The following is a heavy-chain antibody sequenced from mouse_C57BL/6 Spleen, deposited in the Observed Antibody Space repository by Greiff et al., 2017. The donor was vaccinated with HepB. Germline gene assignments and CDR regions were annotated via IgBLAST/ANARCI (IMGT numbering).Heavy chain of an antibody. D-gene: IGHD1-1*01. J-gene: IGHJ1*03. CDR3: ARQRLDYDGSRDWYFDV. CDR2: INSDGGST. CDR1: EYEFPSHD. V-gene: IGHV5-2*01. Sequence: VQLKESGGGLVQPGESLKLSCESNEYEFPSHDMSWVRKTPEKRLELVAAINSDGGSTYYPDTMERRFIIARDNTKKTLYLQMSSLRSEDTALYYCARQRLDYDGSRDWYFDVWGTGTTVTVSS.